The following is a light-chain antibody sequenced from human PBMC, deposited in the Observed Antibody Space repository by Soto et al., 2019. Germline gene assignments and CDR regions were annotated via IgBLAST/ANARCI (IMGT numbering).Light chain of an antibody. CDR3: AAWDDSLNGYV. V-gene: IGLV1-44*01. J-gene: IGLJ1*01. CDR1: SFNIGSNS. Sequence: QSVLTQPPSASGTPGQRVTISCSGSSFNIGSNSVEWYQQLPGTAPKLVIYINNQRPSGVPDRFSGSKSGTSASLAISGIQSEDETDYYCAAWDDSLNGYVFGTGTKVTVL. CDR2: INN.